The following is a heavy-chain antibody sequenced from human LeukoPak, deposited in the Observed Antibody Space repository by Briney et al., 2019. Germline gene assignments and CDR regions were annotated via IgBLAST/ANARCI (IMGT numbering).Heavy chain of an antibody. CDR2: ISGSGGST. V-gene: IGHV3-23*01. Sequence: PGGSLRLSCAASGFTFSSYATSWVRQAPGKGLEWVSAISGSGGSTYYADSVKGRFTISRDNSKNTLYLQMNSLRAEDTAVYYCAKADVGYCSGGSCYSSDYWGQGTLVTVSS. D-gene: IGHD2-15*01. J-gene: IGHJ4*02. CDR1: GFTFSSYA. CDR3: AKADVGYCSGGSCYSSDY.